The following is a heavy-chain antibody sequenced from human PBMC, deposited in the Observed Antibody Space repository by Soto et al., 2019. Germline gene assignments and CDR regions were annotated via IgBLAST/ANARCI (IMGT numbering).Heavy chain of an antibody. Sequence: SETLSLTCTVSGDSINHYYCTSIRQPPGKGLEWMGYIYYSGTTTNYNPPLKSRVTLSVDTSKKQFSLKLSSGTAAGTAVYYCAGLGGRYAVPQFIYWGQGTLVTVSA. CDR1: GDSINHYY. D-gene: IGHD1-26*01. J-gene: IGHJ4*02. V-gene: IGHV4-59*08. CDR3: AGLGGRYAVPQFIY. CDR2: IYYSGTTT.